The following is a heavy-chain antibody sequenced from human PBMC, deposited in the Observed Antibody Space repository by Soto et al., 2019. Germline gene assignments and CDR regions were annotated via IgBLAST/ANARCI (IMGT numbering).Heavy chain of an antibody. CDR2: IYVTGAV. V-gene: IGHV4-31*03. Sequence: SETLSLTCSVSGAALNSGNYYWSWIRQVPGKGLEWIGHIYVTGAVDYNPSLRDRITISQDTSERQFSLNLRLVTAADAAVYYCARLRIATNNYKWFDPWGQGTLVTVSS. CDR1: GAALNSGNYY. CDR3: ARLRIATNNYKWFDP. J-gene: IGHJ5*02. D-gene: IGHD2-21*01.